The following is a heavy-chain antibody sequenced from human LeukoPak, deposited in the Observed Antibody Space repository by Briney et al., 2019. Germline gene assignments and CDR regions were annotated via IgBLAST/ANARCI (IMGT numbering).Heavy chain of an antibody. CDR1: GFTFSSYW. J-gene: IGHJ4*02. D-gene: IGHD6-19*01. V-gene: IGHV3-7*01. Sequence: GGSLRLSCAASGFTFSSYWMSWVRQAPGKGLEWVANIKQDGSKKYYVDSVKGRFTISRDNAKNSLYLQMNSLRAEDTAVYYCARGPPLQWLVMYYFDYWGQGTLVTVSS. CDR3: ARGPPLQWLVMYYFDY. CDR2: IKQDGSKK.